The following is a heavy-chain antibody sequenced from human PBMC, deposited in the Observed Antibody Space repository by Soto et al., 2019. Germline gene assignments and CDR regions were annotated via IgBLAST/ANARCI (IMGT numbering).Heavy chain of an antibody. V-gene: IGHV1-46*01. D-gene: IGHD3-22*01. CDR3: ARDYRYYDNSGYYYPLEY. J-gene: IGHJ4*01. Sequence: ASVKVSCKASGYTFTSYFMHWVRQASGQGLEWMGIINPSGGTTSYTQKFQGRVTMTRDTSTSTVYMELSSLRSEDTAVYYCARDYRYYDNSGYYYPLEYWGQGTLVTVSS. CDR1: GYTFTSYF. CDR2: INPSGGTT.